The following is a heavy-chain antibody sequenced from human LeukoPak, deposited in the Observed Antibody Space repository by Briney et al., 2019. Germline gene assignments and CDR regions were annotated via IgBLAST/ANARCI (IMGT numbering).Heavy chain of an antibody. V-gene: IGHV1-69*13. CDR1: GGTFSSYA. Sequence: ASVTVSCKASGGTFSSYAISWVRQAPGQGLEWMGGIIPIFGTANYAQKFQGRVTITADESTSTAYMELSSLRSEDTAVYYCARDADYYDSSGDSGYFDYWGQGTLVTVSS. D-gene: IGHD3-22*01. J-gene: IGHJ4*02. CDR3: ARDADYYDSSGDSGYFDY. CDR2: IIPIFGTA.